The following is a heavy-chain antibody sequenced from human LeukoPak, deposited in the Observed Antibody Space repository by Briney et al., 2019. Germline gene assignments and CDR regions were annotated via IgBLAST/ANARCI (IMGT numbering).Heavy chain of an antibody. CDR2: IIPILHIA. CDR1: GGTFSSYA. J-gene: IGHJ4*02. D-gene: IGHD5-12*01. CDR3: ARTDESGYSGYEY. Sequence: ASVKVSCKASGGTFSSYAISWVRQAPGQGLEWMGRIIPILHIANCAQKFQGRVTITADKSTSTAYMGLSSLRSEDTAVYYCARTDESGYSGYEYWGQGTLVTVSS. V-gene: IGHV1-69*04.